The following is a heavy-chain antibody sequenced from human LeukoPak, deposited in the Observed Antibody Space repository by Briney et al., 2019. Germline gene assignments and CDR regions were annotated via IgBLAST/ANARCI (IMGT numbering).Heavy chain of an antibody. V-gene: IGHV1-2*02. CDR1: GYTFTGYY. CDR2: INPNSGGT. Sequence: GASVKVSCKASGYTFTGYYMHWVRQAPGQGLEWMGWINPNSGGTNYAQKFQGRVTMTRDTAISTAYMELSRLRSDDTAVYYCARVFMVAANPDYWGQGTLVTVSS. CDR3: ARVFMVAANPDY. D-gene: IGHD2-15*01. J-gene: IGHJ4*02.